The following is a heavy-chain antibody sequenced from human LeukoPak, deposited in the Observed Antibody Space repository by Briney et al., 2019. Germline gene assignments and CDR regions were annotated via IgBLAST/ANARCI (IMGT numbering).Heavy chain of an antibody. CDR2: ISAYNGNT. CDR3: ARDIRDQLPYY. V-gene: IGHV1-18*04. J-gene: IGHJ4*02. CDR1: GYTFTSYG. D-gene: IGHD2-2*01. Sequence: AAVKVSCKASGYTFTSYGISWVRQAPGQGLEWMGWISAYNGNTYYAQKLQGRVTMTTDTSTSTAYMELRSLTSGDTAVYYCARDIRDQLPYYWGQGTLVTVSS.